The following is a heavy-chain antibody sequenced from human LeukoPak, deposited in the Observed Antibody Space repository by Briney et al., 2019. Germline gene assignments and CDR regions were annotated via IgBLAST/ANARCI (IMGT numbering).Heavy chain of an antibody. CDR1: GFTVSSNY. D-gene: IGHD6-13*01. J-gene: IGHJ4*02. V-gene: IGHV3-53*04. CDR2: IYSGGST. CDR3: ARGLAAAGGSFYDY. Sequence: GGSLRLSCAASGFTVSSNYMSWVRQAPGKGLEWVSVIYSGGSTYYADSVKGRFTISRHNSENTLYLQMNSLRAEDTAVYYCARGLAAAGGSFYDYWGQGTLVTVSS.